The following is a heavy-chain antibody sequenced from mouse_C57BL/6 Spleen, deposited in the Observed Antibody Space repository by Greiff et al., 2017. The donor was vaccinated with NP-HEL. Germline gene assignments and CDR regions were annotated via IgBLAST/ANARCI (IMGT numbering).Heavy chain of an antibody. J-gene: IGHJ2*01. CDR2: IYPGSGNT. CDR1: GYSFTSYY. D-gene: IGHD2-3*01. Sequence: QVQLQQSGPELVKPGASVKISCKASGYSFTSYYIHWVKQRPGQGLEWIGWIYPGSGNTTYNEKFKGKATLTADTYSSTAYRQLSSLPSDDSAVYYCAIGGDGYYVDYWGQGTTLTVSS. V-gene: IGHV1-66*01. CDR3: AIGGDGYYVDY.